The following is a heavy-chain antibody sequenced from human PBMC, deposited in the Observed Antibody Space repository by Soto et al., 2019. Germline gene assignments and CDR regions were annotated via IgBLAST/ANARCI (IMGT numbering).Heavy chain of an antibody. V-gene: IGHV1-69*13. CDR2: IFAMFGSP. CDR1: GDTFNIYT. CDR3: ATNGSSVVLDS. D-gene: IGHD3-10*01. Sequence: SVKVSCKASGDTFNIYTFNWVRQAPGQGLEWMGGIFAMFGSPHNAEKFQHRLTITADDSTTTVYMELSDLRSEDTAVYYRATNGSSVVLDSWGQGTLVTVSS. J-gene: IGHJ4*02.